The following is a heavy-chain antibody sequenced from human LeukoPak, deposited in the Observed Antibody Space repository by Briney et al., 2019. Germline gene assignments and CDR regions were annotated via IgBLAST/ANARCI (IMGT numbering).Heavy chain of an antibody. CDR1: GFTFSSYG. J-gene: IGHJ4*02. CDR3: AKDWSGSYFDTVDY. Sequence: GGSLRLSCAASGFTFSSYGMHWVRQAPGKGLEWVAVISYDGSNKYYADSVKGRFTISRDNSKNTLYLQMNSLRAEDTAVYYCAKDWSGSYFDTVDYWGQGTLVTVSP. D-gene: IGHD1-26*01. V-gene: IGHV3-30*18. CDR2: ISYDGSNK.